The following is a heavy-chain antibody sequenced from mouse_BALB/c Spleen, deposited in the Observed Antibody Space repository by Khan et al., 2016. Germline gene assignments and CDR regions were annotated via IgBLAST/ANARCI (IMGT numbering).Heavy chain of an antibody. Sequence: QVRLQQSGAELAKPGASVKMSCKASGYTFTSYWMHWVKQRPGQGLEWIGYVNPSTGYTKYNQKFKDKATLTADKSSSTAYMQLSSLTSEDSAVYYCARRGYYGSSYFDYWGQGTTLTVSS. D-gene: IGHD1-1*01. CDR3: ARRGYYGSSYFDY. CDR1: GYTFTSYW. J-gene: IGHJ2*01. V-gene: IGHV1-7*01. CDR2: VNPSTGYT.